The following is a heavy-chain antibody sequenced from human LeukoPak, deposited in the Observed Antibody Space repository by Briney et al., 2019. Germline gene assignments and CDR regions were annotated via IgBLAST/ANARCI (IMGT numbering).Heavy chain of an antibody. J-gene: IGHJ6*02. CDR1: GGTFSSYA. V-gene: IGHV1-69*04. CDR2: IIPIPGIA. D-gene: IGHD1-26*01. Sequence: SVKVSCKASGGTFSSYAISWVRQAPGQGLEWMGRIIPIPGIANYAQKFQGRVTITADKSTSTAYMELSSLRSEDTAVYYCAREAGATLNYYYYYGMDVWGQGTTVTVSS. CDR3: AREAGATLNYYYYYGMDV.